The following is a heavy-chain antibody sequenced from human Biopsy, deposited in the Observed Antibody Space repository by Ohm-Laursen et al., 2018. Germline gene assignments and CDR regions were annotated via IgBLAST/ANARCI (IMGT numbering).Heavy chain of an antibody. D-gene: IGHD6-19*01. CDR1: GASVTSGSYY. Sequence: SDTLSLTRTVSGASVTSGSYYWSWIRQPPGKGLEWLGYISNIGSTNYNPSLKSRVTISVDTSKNHFSLKLTSVTAAGTAVYYCARESALAGDFDSWGQGTLVTVSS. CDR2: ISNIGST. J-gene: IGHJ4*02. CDR3: ARESALAGDFDS. V-gene: IGHV4-61*01.